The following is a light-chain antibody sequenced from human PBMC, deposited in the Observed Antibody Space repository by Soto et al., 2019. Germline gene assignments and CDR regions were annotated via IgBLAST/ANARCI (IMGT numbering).Light chain of an antibody. CDR3: QQYDTLPPLGFT. J-gene: IGKJ3*01. CDR1: QDISNY. CDR2: DAS. Sequence: DIQMTQSPSSLSASVGDRVTITCQASQDISNYLNWYQQKPGKAPKLLIYDASNLETGVPSRFSGSGSWTDFTVTISSLQPEDIATYYCQQYDTLPPLGFTFGPGTKVDIK. V-gene: IGKV1-33*01.